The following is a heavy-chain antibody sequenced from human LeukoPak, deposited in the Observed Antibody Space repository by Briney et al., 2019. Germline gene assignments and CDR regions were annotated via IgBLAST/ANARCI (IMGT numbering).Heavy chain of an antibody. CDR1: GYTLTELS. CDR3: ATGAPSTMVRGVIRRAFDI. CDR2: FDPEDGET. D-gene: IGHD3-10*01. Sequence: ASVKVSCKVSGYTLTELSMHWVRQAPGKGLEWMGGFDPEDGETIYAQKFQGRVTMTEDTSTDTAYMELSSLRSEGTAVYYCATGAPSTMVRGVIRRAFDIWGQGTMVTVSS. V-gene: IGHV1-24*01. J-gene: IGHJ3*02.